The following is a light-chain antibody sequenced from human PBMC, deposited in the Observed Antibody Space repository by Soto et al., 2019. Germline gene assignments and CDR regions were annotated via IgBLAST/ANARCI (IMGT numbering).Light chain of an antibody. CDR2: DAS. V-gene: IGKV1-5*01. Sequence: DIQMTQSPSTLSASVGDRVTITCRASKNINTWVAWYQQKPGKAPKLLIYDASSLESGVPSRVSGSGSGTEFTLTISSLQPDDFATYYCQQYNRYPRTFGQGTKVDIK. CDR1: KNINTW. J-gene: IGKJ1*01. CDR3: QQYNRYPRT.